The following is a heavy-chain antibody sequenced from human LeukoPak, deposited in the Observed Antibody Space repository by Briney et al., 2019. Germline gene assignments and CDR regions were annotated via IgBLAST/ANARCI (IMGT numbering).Heavy chain of an antibody. V-gene: IGHV3-30*04. Sequence: GGSLRLSCAASGFTFSSYAMHRVHQAPGKGLEWVAVISYDGSNKYYADSVKGRFTISRDNSKNTLYLQMNSLRAEDTAVYYCARDLAYYYGSGSYHRDYWGQGTLVTVSS. J-gene: IGHJ4*02. CDR2: ISYDGSNK. CDR3: ARDLAYYYGSGSYHRDY. CDR1: GFTFSSYA. D-gene: IGHD3-10*01.